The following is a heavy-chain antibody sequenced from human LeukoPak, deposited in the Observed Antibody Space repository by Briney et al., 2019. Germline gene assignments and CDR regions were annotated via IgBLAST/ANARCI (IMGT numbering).Heavy chain of an antibody. Sequence: ETLSLTCSVSGDSISTSSYYWGWIRQPPGKGLEWIGTIYYSGSTYYNPSLTSRVTISVDTSKNQFSLKLSSVTAADTAIYYCAREIYYDSSAYDYWGQGTLVTVSS. J-gene: IGHJ4*02. CDR1: GDSISTSSYY. D-gene: IGHD3-22*01. V-gene: IGHV4-39*02. CDR3: AREIYYDSSAYDY. CDR2: IYYSGST.